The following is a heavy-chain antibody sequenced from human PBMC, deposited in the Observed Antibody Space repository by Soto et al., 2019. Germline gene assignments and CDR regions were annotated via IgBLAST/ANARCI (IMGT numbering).Heavy chain of an antibody. D-gene: IGHD4-17*01. CDR2: IYSGGST. Sequence: EVQLVESGGGLVQPGGSLRLSCAASGFTVSSNYMSWVRQAPGKGLEWVSVIYSGGSTYYADSVKGRFTISRDNSKNTLYLQMNSLRAEDTAVHYCAREVTTVTRGAFDIWGQGTMVTVSS. CDR3: AREVTTVTRGAFDI. J-gene: IGHJ3*02. V-gene: IGHV3-66*01. CDR1: GFTVSSNY.